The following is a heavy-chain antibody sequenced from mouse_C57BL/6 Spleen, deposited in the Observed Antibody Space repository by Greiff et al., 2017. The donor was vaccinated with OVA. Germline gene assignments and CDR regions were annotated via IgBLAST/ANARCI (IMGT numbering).Heavy chain of an antibody. D-gene: IGHD1-1*01. V-gene: IGHV1-69*01. J-gene: IGHJ1*03. CDR2: IDPSDSYT. CDR3: ARYSVSFWYFDV. CDR1: GYTFTSYW. Sequence: QVQLQQPGAELVMPGASVKLSCKASGYTFTSYWMHWVKPRPGQGLEWIGEIDPSDSYTNYNQKFKGKSTLTVDKSSSTAYMQLSSLTSEDSAVYYCARYSVSFWYFDVWGTGTTVTVSS.